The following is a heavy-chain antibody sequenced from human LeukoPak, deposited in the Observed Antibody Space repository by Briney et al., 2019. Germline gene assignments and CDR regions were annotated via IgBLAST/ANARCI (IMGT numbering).Heavy chain of an antibody. V-gene: IGHV3-20*04. Sequence: PGGSLRLSCAASGFTFDDYGMSWVRQAPGKGLEWVSGISWNGGSTGYADSVKGRFTISRDNAKNSLYLQMNSLRAEDTALYYCARDYSGNYGPHPWDYWGQGTLVTVSS. CDR2: ISWNGGST. D-gene: IGHD4-11*01. J-gene: IGHJ4*02. CDR3: ARDYSGNYGPHPWDY. CDR1: GFTFDDYG.